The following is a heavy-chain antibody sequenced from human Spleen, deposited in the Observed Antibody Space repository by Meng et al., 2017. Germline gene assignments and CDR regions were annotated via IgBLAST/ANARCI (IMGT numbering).Heavy chain of an antibody. J-gene: IGHJ3*02. D-gene: IGHD6-13*01. CDR3: ARHSSSWSNDAFDI. V-gene: IGHV3-7*01. Sequence: GESLKISCAASGFTVSHNYMSWVRQAPGKGLEWVANIKQDGSEKYYVDSVKGRFTISRDNAKNSLYLQMNSLRAEDAAVYYCARHSSSWSNDAFDIWGQGTMVTVSS. CDR2: IKQDGSEK. CDR1: GFTVSHNY.